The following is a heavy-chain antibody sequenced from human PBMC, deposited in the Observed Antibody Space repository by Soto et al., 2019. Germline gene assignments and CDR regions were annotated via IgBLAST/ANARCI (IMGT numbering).Heavy chain of an antibody. D-gene: IGHD3-3*01. J-gene: IGHJ4*02. V-gene: IGHV3-23*01. CDR3: ARWSYLDY. CDR2: ISGSDGKT. CDR1: GFSFGSYA. Sequence: GFSFGSYALSWVRQAPGKGLEWVSTISGSDGKTFYADSVKGRFSISRDTFQSTLYLQMNSLRADDTAMYYCARWSYLDYWGQGTRVTVS.